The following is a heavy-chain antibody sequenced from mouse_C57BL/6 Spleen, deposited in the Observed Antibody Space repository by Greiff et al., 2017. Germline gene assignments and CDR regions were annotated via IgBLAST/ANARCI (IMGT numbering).Heavy chain of an antibody. V-gene: IGHV1-52*01. CDR1: GYTFTSYW. Sequence: QVQLQQPGAELVRPGSSVKLSCKASGYTFTSYWMHWVKQRPIQGLEWIGNIDPSDSETHYNQKFKDKATLTVDKSSSTAYMQLSSLTSEDSAVYYCARSHYDGYLDDYAMDYWSQGTSVTVSS. CDR3: ARSHYDGYLDDYAMDY. CDR2: IDPSDSET. D-gene: IGHD2-3*01. J-gene: IGHJ4*01.